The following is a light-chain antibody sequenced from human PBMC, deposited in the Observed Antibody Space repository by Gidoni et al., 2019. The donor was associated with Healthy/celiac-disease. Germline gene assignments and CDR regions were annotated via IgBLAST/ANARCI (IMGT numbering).Light chain of an antibody. V-gene: IGLV1-47*01. J-gene: IGLJ1*01. CDR1: SSNIGSNY. Sequence: QSVLTQPPSASGTPGQRVTIPCSGSSSNIGSNYVYWYPQLPGTAPKLLIYRNNQRPSGVPDRFSGSKSGTSASLAISGLRSEDEADYYCAAWDDSLSGSYVFGTGTKVTVL. CDR2: RNN. CDR3: AAWDDSLSGSYV.